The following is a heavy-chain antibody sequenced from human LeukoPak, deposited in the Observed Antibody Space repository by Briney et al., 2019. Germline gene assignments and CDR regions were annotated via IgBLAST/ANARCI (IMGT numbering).Heavy chain of an antibody. Sequence: SETLSLTCAAYGGSFSGYYWSWIRQPPGKGLEWIGEINHSGSTNYNPSLKSRVTISVDTSKNQFSLKLSSVTAADTAVYYCARGKNYDFWSLGYGMDVWGQGTTVTVSS. V-gene: IGHV4-34*01. CDR3: ARGKNYDFWSLGYGMDV. D-gene: IGHD3-3*01. J-gene: IGHJ6*02. CDR2: INHSGST. CDR1: GGSFSGYY.